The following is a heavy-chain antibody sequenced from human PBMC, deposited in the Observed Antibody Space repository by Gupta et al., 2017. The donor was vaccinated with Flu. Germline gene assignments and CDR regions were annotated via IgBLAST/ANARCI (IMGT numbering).Heavy chain of an antibody. CDR2: INPNSGGT. CDR1: GYTFTGYY. J-gene: IGHJ5*02. CDR3: ARGAYDGSGRHGNWFDP. V-gene: IGHV1-2*02. D-gene: IGHD3-10*01. Sequence: QVQLVQSGAEVKKPGASVKVPCKASGYTFTGYYMHWVRQAPGQGLEWMGWINPNSGGTNFAQKVQGRVTMTMDTSISTAYMELSRLRSDDTAVYYCARGAYDGSGRHGNWFDPWGQGTLVTVSS.